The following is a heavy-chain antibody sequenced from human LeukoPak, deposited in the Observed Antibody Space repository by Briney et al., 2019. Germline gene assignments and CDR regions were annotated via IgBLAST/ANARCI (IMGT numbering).Heavy chain of an antibody. Sequence: GGSLRLSCAGSGFTFSGYSLNWVRQAPGKGLEWVSSITSSGSSMYYADSVKGRFTISRDNAKNLLYLQMNSLRAEDTAVYYCAKNGGLVGATRGGVYYFDYWGQGTLVTVSS. CDR2: ITSSGSSM. CDR1: GFTFSGYS. J-gene: IGHJ4*02. V-gene: IGHV3-21*04. CDR3: AKNGGLVGATRGGVYYFDY. D-gene: IGHD1-26*01.